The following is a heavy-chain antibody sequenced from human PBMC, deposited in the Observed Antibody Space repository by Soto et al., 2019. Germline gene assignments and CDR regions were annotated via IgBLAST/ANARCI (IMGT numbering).Heavy chain of an antibody. J-gene: IGHJ4*02. CDR1: VLTMTVAA. D-gene: IGHD2-21*02. CDR2: IVVGSSNT. V-gene: IGHV1-58*01. Sequence: SVKGAWKAAVLTMTVAAVQWVRQARGQRLEWKRWIVVGSSNTNYAQKFQERVTINRDMSTSTAYMELSSLRSDDTAVYYCAADRNYCGADCYVDWGQGTLLTLSS. CDR3: AADRNYCGADCYVD.